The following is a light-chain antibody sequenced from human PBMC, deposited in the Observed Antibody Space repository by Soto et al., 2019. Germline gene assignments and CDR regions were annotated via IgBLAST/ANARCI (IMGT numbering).Light chain of an antibody. CDR2: GAS. V-gene: IGKV3-15*01. CDR3: QQDSSWPLT. Sequence: EIVMTQSPATLSVSPGERATLSCRASQGISSNLAWYQQKPGQAPRLLIFGASSRATGIPARFSGSGSGTEFTLTISSLQSEHLGVYYCQQDSSWPLTFGGGTKVEIK. CDR1: QGISSN. J-gene: IGKJ4*01.